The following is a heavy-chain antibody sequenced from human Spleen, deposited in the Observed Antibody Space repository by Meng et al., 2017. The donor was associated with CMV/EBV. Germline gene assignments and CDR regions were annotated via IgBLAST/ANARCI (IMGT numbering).Heavy chain of an antibody. CDR1: GGSISDYY. D-gene: IGHD1-26*01. V-gene: IGHV4-59*01. J-gene: IGHJ4*02. CDR2: IFYSGSS. Sequence: GSLRLSCTVSGGSISDYYWTWIRQPPGKGLEWIGYIFYSGSSNYNPSLKSRVTMSVDMSKKQFSLKLSSVTAADTAVYYCASHRYSASYYSDYWGQGTLVTVSS. CDR3: ASHRYSASYYSDY.